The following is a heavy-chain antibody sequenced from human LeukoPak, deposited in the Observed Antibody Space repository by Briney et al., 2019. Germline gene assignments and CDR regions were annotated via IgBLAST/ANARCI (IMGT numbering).Heavy chain of an antibody. Sequence: SETLSLTCTVSGGSISSYYWSWIRQPPGKGLEWIGEINHSGSTNYNPSLKSRVTISVDTSKNQFSLKLSSVTAADTAVYYCARGRVFRLGNWFDPWGQGTLVTVSS. CDR1: GGSISSYY. CDR3: ARGRVFRLGNWFDP. D-gene: IGHD6-25*01. CDR2: INHSGST. V-gene: IGHV4-34*01. J-gene: IGHJ5*02.